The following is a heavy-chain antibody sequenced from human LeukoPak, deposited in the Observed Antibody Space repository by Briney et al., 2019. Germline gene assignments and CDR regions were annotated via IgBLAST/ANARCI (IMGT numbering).Heavy chain of an antibody. J-gene: IGHJ5*02. Sequence: GESLKISCQGSGYSFSSYWIAWVRQMPGKGLEWMGIIYPGDSDTRYSASFQGQVTISVDKSINTAYLQWSSLKASDTATYFCAREGGRFFDPWGQGTLVTVSS. CDR1: GYSFSSYW. CDR2: IYPGDSDT. CDR3: AREGGRFFDP. V-gene: IGHV5-51*01. D-gene: IGHD3-16*01.